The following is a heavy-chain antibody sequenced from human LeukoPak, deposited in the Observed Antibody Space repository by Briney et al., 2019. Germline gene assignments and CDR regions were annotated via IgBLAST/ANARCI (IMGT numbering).Heavy chain of an antibody. D-gene: IGHD5-12*01. J-gene: IGHJ4*02. CDR3: AKKLGTLIVATTPDY. CDR1: GFTFSSYA. V-gene: IGHV3-23*01. Sequence: GGSLRLSRAASGFTFSSYAMSWVRQAPGKGLEWVSAISGSGGSTCYADSVKGRFTISRDNSKNTLYLQMNSLRAEDTAVYYCAKKLGTLIVATTPDYWGQGTLVTVSS. CDR2: ISGSGGST.